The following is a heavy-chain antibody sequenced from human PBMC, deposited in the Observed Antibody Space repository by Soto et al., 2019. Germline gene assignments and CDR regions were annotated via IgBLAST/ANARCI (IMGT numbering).Heavy chain of an antibody. D-gene: IGHD1-7*01. CDR1: GDSVSSNSAA. CDR2: TYYRSRWYN. J-gene: IGHJ6*03. Sequence: PSQTLSLTCAISGDSVSSNSAAWNWIRLSPSRGLEWLVRTYYRSRWYNDYAVSVRSRITVNPGTSKNQFSLQLTSVTPEDTAVYYCAGTTSHQWYYMDVWGKGTTVTVSS. CDR3: AGTTSHQWYYMDV. V-gene: IGHV6-1*01.